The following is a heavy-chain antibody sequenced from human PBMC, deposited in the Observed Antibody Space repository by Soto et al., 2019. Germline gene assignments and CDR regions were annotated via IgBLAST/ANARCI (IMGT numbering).Heavy chain of an antibody. V-gene: IGHV1-3*01. CDR1: GYTFTSYG. D-gene: IGHD4-4*01. CDR3: ARELQGLYYFDF. Sequence: ASVKVSCKTSGYTFTSYGIHWVRQAPGQRLEWMGWINADNGDTKYSQKFSGRVTITRDTSANTAFMELSSLRSEDTAMYYCARELQGLYYFDFWGQGTLVTVSS. J-gene: IGHJ4*02. CDR2: INADNGDT.